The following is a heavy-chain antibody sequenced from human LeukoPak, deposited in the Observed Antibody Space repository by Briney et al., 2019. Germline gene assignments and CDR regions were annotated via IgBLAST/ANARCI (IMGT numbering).Heavy chain of an antibody. CDR3: ARDSDWNDGAHFDY. J-gene: IGHJ4*02. Sequence: PGGSLRLSCAASGFTFSSYWMHWVRQAPGKGLVWVSRIDGDGSSTNYADSVKGRFTISRDNARNTLYLQMNSLRAEDTAVYYCARDSDWNDGAHFDYWGQGTLVTVSS. D-gene: IGHD1-1*01. CDR2: IDGDGSST. CDR1: GFTFSSYW. V-gene: IGHV3-74*01.